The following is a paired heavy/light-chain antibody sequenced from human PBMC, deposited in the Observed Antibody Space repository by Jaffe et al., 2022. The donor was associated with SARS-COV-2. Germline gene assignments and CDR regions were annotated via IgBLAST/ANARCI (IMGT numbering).Light chain of an antibody. CDR2: EVT. CDR1: SRDVGSYNR. J-gene: IGLJ2*01. Sequence: QSALTQPPSVSGSPGQSVTISCTGSSRDVGSYNRVSWYRQPPGTAPKLIIYEVTNRPSGVPDRFSGSKSGNTASLTISGLQAEDEAVYYCSSYISSTTLVLFGEGTKLTVL. V-gene: IGLV2-18*02. CDR3: SSYISSTTLVL.
Heavy chain of an antibody. V-gene: IGHV3-30*04. D-gene: IGHD3-10*01. Sequence: QVQLVESGGGVVQPGKSLRLSCAASGFTFSHHPLHWVRQSPGRGLQWVALISFDGSRKYYAESVKGRFTISRDDSKYTLYLELNSLRAEDTAIYYCARELTPYSGSGSQYLGNGFDNWGQGTLVTVSS. J-gene: IGHJ3*02. CDR3: ARELTPYSGSGSQYLGNGFDN. CDR1: GFTFSHHP. CDR2: ISFDGSRK.